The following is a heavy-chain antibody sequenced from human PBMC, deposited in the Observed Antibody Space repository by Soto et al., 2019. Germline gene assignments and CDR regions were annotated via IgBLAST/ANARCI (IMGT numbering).Heavy chain of an antibody. CDR2: IGPDGSST. Sequence: EVQLLESGGGLVQPGGSLRLSCAASGFTFSIFAMSWVRQAPGKGLEWVSSIGPDGSSTRDADSVQGRFTISRDNARNTLYLQMNSLRDEDTAVYYCARDNNWSYDYWGQGILVTVSS. D-gene: IGHD1-1*01. J-gene: IGHJ4*02. V-gene: IGHV3-74*01. CDR3: ARDNNWSYDY. CDR1: GFTFSIFA.